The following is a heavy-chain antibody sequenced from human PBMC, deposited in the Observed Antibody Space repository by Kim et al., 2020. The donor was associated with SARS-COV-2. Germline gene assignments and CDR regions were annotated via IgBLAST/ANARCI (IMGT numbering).Heavy chain of an antibody. V-gene: IGHV3-23*01. D-gene: IGHD6-19*01. CDR1: GFTFSSYA. Sequence: GGSLRLSCAASGFTFSSYAMSWVRQAPGKGLEWVSRINYSNGNTYYADSVKGRFTISRDDSKNTLYLQMNSLRGEDTALYYCARRGGQWLANNWFDPWGQGTLVNVSS. CDR3: ARRGGQWLANNWFDP. CDR2: INYSNGNT. J-gene: IGHJ5*02.